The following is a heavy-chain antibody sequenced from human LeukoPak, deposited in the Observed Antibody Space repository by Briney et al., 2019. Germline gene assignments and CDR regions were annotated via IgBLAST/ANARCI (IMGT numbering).Heavy chain of an antibody. D-gene: IGHD2-15*01. CDR2: IIPIFGTA. J-gene: IGHJ4*02. Sequence: GASVKVSCKASGGTFNNYDISWVRQAPGQGLEWMGGIIPIFGTANYAQKFQGRVTITADTSTSTAYMELSSLRSEDTAVYYCARGVVVAATEGFDYWGQGTLVTVFS. V-gene: IGHV1-69*06. CDR3: ARGVVVAATEGFDY. CDR1: GGTFNNYD.